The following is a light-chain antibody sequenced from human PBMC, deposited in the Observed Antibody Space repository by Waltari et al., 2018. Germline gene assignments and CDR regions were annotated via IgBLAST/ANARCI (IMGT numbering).Light chain of an antibody. V-gene: IGKV3-20*01. Sequence: EIVLTQSPGPLSLSPGERATLSCRASQSVSRSYLAWYQQRPGQAPRLLIYGASSRATGIPDRFSGSGSATDFTLTISRLEPEDFAVYYCQQYGSSPPRLTFGGGTKVEIK. CDR2: GAS. CDR3: QQYGSSPPRLT. CDR1: QSVSRSY. J-gene: IGKJ4*01.